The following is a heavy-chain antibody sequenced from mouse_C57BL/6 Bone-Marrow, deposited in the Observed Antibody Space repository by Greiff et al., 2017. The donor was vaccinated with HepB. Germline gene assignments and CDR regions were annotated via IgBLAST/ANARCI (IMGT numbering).Heavy chain of an antibody. CDR3: ARDYYGSSYWYFDV. CDR1: GFTFSDYG. V-gene: IGHV5-17*01. CDR2: ISSGSSTI. J-gene: IGHJ1*03. D-gene: IGHD1-1*01. Sequence: DVKLVESGGGLVKPGGSLKLSCAASGFTFSDYGMHWVRQAPEKGLEWVAYISSGSSTIYYADTVKGRFTISRDNAKNTLFLQMTCLRSEDTAMYYCARDYYGSSYWYFDVWGTGTTVTVSS.